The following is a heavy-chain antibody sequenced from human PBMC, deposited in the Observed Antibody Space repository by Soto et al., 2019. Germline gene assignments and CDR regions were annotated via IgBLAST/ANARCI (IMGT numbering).Heavy chain of an antibody. CDR3: ARVYYYDSSGSPNWFDP. D-gene: IGHD3-22*01. Sequence: QVQLVQSGAEVKKPGASVKVSCKASGYTFTSYDINWVRQATGQGLEWMGWMNPNSGNTGYAQKFRGRVTMNSNTSISTAYMELSSLRSEDTAVYYCARVYYYDSSGSPNWFDPWGQGTLVTVSS. V-gene: IGHV1-8*01. J-gene: IGHJ5*02. CDR2: MNPNSGNT. CDR1: GYTFTSYD.